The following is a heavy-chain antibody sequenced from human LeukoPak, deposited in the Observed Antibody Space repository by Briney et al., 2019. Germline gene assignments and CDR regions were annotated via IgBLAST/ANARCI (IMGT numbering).Heavy chain of an antibody. D-gene: IGHD4-23*01. V-gene: IGHV4-59*08. CDR1: GGSISSYY. CDR2: IFSSGST. Sequence: SETLSLTCTVSGGSISSYYWSWIRQPPGKGLEWIGYIFSSGSTNYNPSLKSRVTMSLDTSKNQFSLKLSSVTAADTAVYYCATSPQYGGYLGQGTLVTVSS. CDR3: ATSPQYGGY. J-gene: IGHJ4*02.